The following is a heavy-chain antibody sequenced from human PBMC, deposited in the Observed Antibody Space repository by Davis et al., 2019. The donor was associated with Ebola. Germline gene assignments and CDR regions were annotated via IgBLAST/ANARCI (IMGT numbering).Heavy chain of an antibody. CDR2: INAGNGNT. CDR1: GYTFTSYY. D-gene: IGHD5-18*01. CDR3: ASSGAAMVLFYYGMDV. V-gene: IGHV1-3*01. Sequence: ASVKVSCKASGYTFTSYYMHWVRQAPGQRLEWMGWINAGNGNTKYSQKFQGRVTITRDTSASTAYMELSSLRSEDTAVYYCASSGAAMVLFYYGMDVWGQGTTVTVSS. J-gene: IGHJ6*02.